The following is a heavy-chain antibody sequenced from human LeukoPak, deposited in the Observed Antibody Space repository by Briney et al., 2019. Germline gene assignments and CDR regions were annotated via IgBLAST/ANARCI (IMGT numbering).Heavy chain of an antibody. J-gene: IGHJ4*02. CDR1: GYTFTSYD. Sequence: ASVKVSCKASGYTFTSYDINWVRQATGQGLEWMGWMNPNSGNTGYAQKFQGRVTITRNTSISTAYMELSRLRSDDTAVYYCARDFGSYYDSSGIDYWGQGTLVTVSS. CDR2: MNPNSGNT. D-gene: IGHD3-22*01. V-gene: IGHV1-8*03. CDR3: ARDFGSYYDSSGIDY.